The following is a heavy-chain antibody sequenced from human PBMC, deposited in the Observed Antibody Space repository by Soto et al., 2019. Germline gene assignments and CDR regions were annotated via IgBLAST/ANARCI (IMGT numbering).Heavy chain of an antibody. D-gene: IGHD3-3*01. CDR3: AREIFPHGMDV. J-gene: IGHJ6*02. V-gene: IGHV4-30-2*01. CDR1: GGSINSGGYS. Sequence: SETLSLTCGVSGGSINSGGYSWSWIRQPPGRGLEWIGNIYPSGSANYSPSLKTRVTISVDRSMNQFSLNLGSVTAADTAVYYCAREIFPHGMDVWGPGTSVTVSS. CDR2: IYPSGSA.